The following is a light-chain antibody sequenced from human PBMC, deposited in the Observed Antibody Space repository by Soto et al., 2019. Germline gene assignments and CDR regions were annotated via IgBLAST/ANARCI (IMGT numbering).Light chain of an antibody. Sequence: QSALTQPASVSGSPGQSITISCTGTSSDVGTYNLVSWYQQHPGKVPKLIISEGSRRPSGVSNRFSGSKSGNTASLTISGLQAEDEADYYCCSYAGASTYVVFGGGTKLTVL. J-gene: IGLJ2*01. V-gene: IGLV2-23*01. CDR1: SSDVGTYNL. CDR3: CSYAGASTYVV. CDR2: EGS.